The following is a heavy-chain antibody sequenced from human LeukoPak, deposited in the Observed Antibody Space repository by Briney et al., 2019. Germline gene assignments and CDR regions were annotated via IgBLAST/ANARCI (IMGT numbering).Heavy chain of an antibody. CDR2: ISYDGTSA. D-gene: IGHD3-10*01. J-gene: IGHJ4*02. Sequence: PGGSLRLSCAASGRYWMHWVRQAPGKGLEWVAVISYDGTSAYYADSVKGRFTISRDNSKYTLYLQMSSLRIDDTAVYYCASDPAPPYSYASGTYSRYGYWGQGTLVTVSS. V-gene: IGHV3-30-3*01. CDR3: ASDPAPPYSYASGTYSRYGY. CDR1: GRYW.